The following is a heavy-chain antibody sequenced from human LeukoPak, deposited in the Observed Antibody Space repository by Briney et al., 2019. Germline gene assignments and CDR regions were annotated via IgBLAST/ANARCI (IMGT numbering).Heavy chain of an antibody. V-gene: IGHV1-69*06. CDR3: ARAGGYFYY. CDR1: GGTLSSYA. CDR2: IIPIFGTA. J-gene: IGHJ4*02. Sequence: SVTVSCKAYGGTLSSYAISWVRQAPGQGLEWRGGIIPIFGTANYAQKFQGRVTITADKSTSTAYMELSSLRSEDTAVYYCARAGGYFYYWVQGTLVTVSS.